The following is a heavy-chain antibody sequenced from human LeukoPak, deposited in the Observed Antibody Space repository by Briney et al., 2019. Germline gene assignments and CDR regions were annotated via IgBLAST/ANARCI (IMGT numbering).Heavy chain of an antibody. V-gene: IGHV4-39*07. CDR1: GGSISSSSYY. CDR2: VYYSGST. CDR3: ARVDLTYYYGSGSHYYMDV. J-gene: IGHJ6*03. Sequence: SETLSLTCTVSGGSISSSSYYWGWLRQPPGKGLEWIGNVYYSGSTYYNPSLKSRVTISVDTSKNQFSLKLSSVTAADTAVYYCARVDLTYYYGSGSHYYMDVWGKGTTVTVSS. D-gene: IGHD3-10*01.